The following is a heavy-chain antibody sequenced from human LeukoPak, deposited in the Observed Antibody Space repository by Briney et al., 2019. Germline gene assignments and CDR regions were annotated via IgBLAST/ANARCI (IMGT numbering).Heavy chain of an antibody. V-gene: IGHV4-38-2*02. CDR3: ARGLYQWLGPYYYYYMDV. Sequence: SETLSLTCTVSGYSISSGYYWGWIRQPPGKGLEWIGSIYHSGSTYYNPSLKSRVTISVDTSKNQFSLKLSSVTAADTAVYYCARGLYQWLGPYYYYYMDVWGKGTTVTVSS. D-gene: IGHD6-19*01. CDR1: GYSISSGYY. CDR2: IYHSGST. J-gene: IGHJ6*03.